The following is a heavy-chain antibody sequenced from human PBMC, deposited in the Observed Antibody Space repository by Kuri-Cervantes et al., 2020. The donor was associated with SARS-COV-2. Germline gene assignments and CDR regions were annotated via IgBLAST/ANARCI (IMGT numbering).Heavy chain of an antibody. CDR3: AREVVTAAGIWFDP. Sequence: SETLSLTCTVSGGSISSGNYYWSWIRQPPGKGLEWIGYMSYSGNTYYNPSLKSQVSISVDTSKNQFSLKLSSVTAADTATYYCAREVVTAAGIWFDPWGQGTLVTVSS. J-gene: IGHJ5*02. D-gene: IGHD6-13*01. CDR1: GGSISSGNYY. CDR2: MSYSGNT. V-gene: IGHV4-30-4*08.